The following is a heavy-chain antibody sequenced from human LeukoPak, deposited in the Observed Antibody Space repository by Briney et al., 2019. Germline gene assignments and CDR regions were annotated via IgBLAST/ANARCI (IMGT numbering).Heavy chain of an antibody. Sequence: GGSLRLSCAASGFTFSDYYMSWIRQAPGKGLEWVSYISSSGTTRYYADSVKGRFTISRDNAKNSLYLQMNSLRAEDTAVYYCAREEYSSSSHFDYWGQGTLVTVSS. CDR3: AREEYSSSSHFDY. CDR2: ISSSGTTR. D-gene: IGHD6-6*01. CDR1: GFTFSDYY. J-gene: IGHJ4*02. V-gene: IGHV3-11*04.